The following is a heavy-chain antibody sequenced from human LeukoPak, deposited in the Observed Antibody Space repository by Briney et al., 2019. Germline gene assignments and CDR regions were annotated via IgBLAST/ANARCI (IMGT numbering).Heavy chain of an antibody. V-gene: IGHV3-7*01. CDR3: ARGPTPYYYDSSGYENWFDP. D-gene: IGHD3-22*01. Sequence: PGGSLRLSCAASGFTFRNYWMGWVRQAPGKGLEWVATIKQDGSEKYYGDSVKGRFTISRDNAKNTLYLQMNSLRAEDTAVYYCARGPTPYYYDSSGYENWFDPWGQGTLVTVSS. CDR2: IKQDGSEK. CDR1: GFTFRNYW. J-gene: IGHJ5*02.